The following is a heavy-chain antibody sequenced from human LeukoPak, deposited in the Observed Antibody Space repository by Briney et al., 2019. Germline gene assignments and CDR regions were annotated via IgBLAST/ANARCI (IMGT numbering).Heavy chain of an antibody. J-gene: IGHJ4*02. CDR1: GGSFSGYY. D-gene: IGHD2-2*01. V-gene: IGHV4-34*01. Sequence: SETLSLTCAVYGGSFSGYYWSWIRQPPGKGLEWIGEINHSGSTNYNPSLKSRVTISVDTSKNQFSLKLSSVTAADTAVYYCARAFQSSTHYFDYWGQGTLVTVSS. CDR3: ARAFQSSTHYFDY. CDR2: INHSGST.